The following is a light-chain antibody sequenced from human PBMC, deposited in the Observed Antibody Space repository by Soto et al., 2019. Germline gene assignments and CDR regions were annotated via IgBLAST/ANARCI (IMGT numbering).Light chain of an antibody. V-gene: IGLV2-14*03. CDR2: DVN. Sequence: QSALTQPASVSGAPGQSITISCTGTSTDVGGYKYVSWYQQHTGKAPKLLIYDVNDRPSGVSIRFSGSKSGNAASLTISGLQPEDEAVYYCSSKTSSSTRLIFGGGTKLTVL. J-gene: IGLJ2*01. CDR1: STDVGGYKY. CDR3: SSKTSSSTRLI.